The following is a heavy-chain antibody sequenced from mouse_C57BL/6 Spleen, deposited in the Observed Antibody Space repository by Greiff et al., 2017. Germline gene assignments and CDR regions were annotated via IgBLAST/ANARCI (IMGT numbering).Heavy chain of an antibody. CDR1: GYSFTSYW. CDR2: IDPSDSET. Sequence: QVQLQQPGAELVRPGSSVKLSCKASGYSFTSYWMHWVKQRPIQGLEWIGNIDPSDSETHYNQKFKGKATLTVDKSSSTAYMQLSSLTSEDSAVYYCAREYGSSYEFAYWGQGTLVTVSA. D-gene: IGHD1-1*01. J-gene: IGHJ3*01. V-gene: IGHV1-52*01. CDR3: AREYGSSYEFAY.